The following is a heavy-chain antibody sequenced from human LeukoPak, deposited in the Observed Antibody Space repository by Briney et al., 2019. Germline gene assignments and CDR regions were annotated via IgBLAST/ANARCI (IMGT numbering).Heavy chain of an antibody. V-gene: IGHV4-59*01. J-gene: IGHJ4*02. D-gene: IGHD5-18*01. CDR1: GGSITSYN. CDR3: ARENGYRYDY. CDR2: IYYSGST. Sequence: PSETLSLTCTVSGGSITSYNWSWVRQPPGKGLEWIGSIYYSGSTNYNPSLKSRVTISVNTSKNQFSLKLSSVTAADTALYYCARENGYRYDYWGQGTLVTVSS.